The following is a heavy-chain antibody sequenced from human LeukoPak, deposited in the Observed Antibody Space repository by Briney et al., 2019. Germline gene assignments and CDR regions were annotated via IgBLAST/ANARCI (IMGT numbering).Heavy chain of an antibody. Sequence: ASVKVSCKASGYTFTSAAIHWVRQAPGQGLEWMGWINTAKGDINYSEMFRGRVTIARDTSASTAYMELSSLRSEDTAVYYCARGLSTATTFYFDYWGQGTRVTVSS. V-gene: IGHV1-3*04. CDR1: GYTFTSAA. CDR3: ARGLSTATTFYFDY. J-gene: IGHJ4*02. D-gene: IGHD4-17*01. CDR2: INTAKGDI.